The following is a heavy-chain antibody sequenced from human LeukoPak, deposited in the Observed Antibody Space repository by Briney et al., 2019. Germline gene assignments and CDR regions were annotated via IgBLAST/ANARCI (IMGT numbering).Heavy chain of an antibody. CDR3: ARQPYDSSGYWRYYYYGMDV. CDR2: IYYSGST. V-gene: IGHV4-59*08. D-gene: IGHD3-22*01. Sequence: SETLSLTCAVYGGSFSGYYWSWIRQPPGKGLEWIGYIYYSGSTNYNPSLKSRVTISVDTSKNQFSLKLSSVTAADTAVYYCARQPYDSSGYWRYYYYGMDVWGQGTTVTVSS. J-gene: IGHJ6*02. CDR1: GGSFSGYY.